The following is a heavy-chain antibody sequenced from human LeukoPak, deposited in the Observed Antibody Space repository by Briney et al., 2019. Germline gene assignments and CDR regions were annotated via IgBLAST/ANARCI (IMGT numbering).Heavy chain of an antibody. V-gene: IGHV4-34*01. J-gene: IGHJ6*04. Sequence: SETLSLTCAVYGGSFSGYYWSWIRQPPGKGLEWIGEINHSGSTNYDPSLKSRVTISVDTSKNQFSLKLSFVTAADTAVYYCARGLGKYSSVYYYYYGMDVWGKGTTVTVSS. D-gene: IGHD6-25*01. CDR1: GGSFSGYY. CDR3: ARGLGKYSSVYYYYYGMDV. CDR2: INHSGST.